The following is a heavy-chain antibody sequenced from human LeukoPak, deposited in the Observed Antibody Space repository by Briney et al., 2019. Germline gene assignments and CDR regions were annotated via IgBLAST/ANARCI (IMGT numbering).Heavy chain of an antibody. Sequence: SETLSLTCTVSGGSVSSYYWSWIRQPPGKGLEWIGYIYYSGSTNYNPSLKSRVTISVDTSKNQFSLKLSSVTAADTAVYYCARPYCSGGSCFDAFDIWGQGTMVTVSS. CDR1: GGSVSSYY. CDR3: ARPYCSGGSCFDAFDI. J-gene: IGHJ3*02. V-gene: IGHV4-59*02. D-gene: IGHD2-15*01. CDR2: IYYSGST.